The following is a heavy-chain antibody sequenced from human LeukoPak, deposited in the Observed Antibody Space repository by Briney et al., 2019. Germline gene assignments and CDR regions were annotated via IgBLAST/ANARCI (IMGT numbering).Heavy chain of an antibody. D-gene: IGHD3-3*01. CDR3: ARASQAGGFLEWFNWFDP. J-gene: IGHJ5*02. V-gene: IGHV1-8*01. CDR2: MNPNSGNT. Sequence: VASVKVSCKASGYTFTSYDINWVRQATGQGLEWMGWMNPNSGNTGYAQKFQGRVTMTRNTSISTAYMELSSLRSEDTAVYYCARASQAGGFLEWFNWFDPWGQGTLVTVSS. CDR1: GYTFTSYD.